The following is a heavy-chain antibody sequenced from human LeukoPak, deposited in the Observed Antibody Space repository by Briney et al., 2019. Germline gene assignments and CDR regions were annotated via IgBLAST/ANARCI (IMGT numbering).Heavy chain of an antibody. CDR1: GYTFTSYA. CDR2: INAGNGHT. Sequence: ASVKVSCKASGYTFTSYAINWVRQAPGQGFEWMGWINAGNGHTKYSQNFQGRVTITRDSSANIVYMDVSSLTSEDTAVYYCARGIWSATRVDYYLDNWGRGTLVTVSS. CDR3: ARGIWSATRVDYYLDN. J-gene: IGHJ4*02. D-gene: IGHD5-24*01. V-gene: IGHV1-3*01.